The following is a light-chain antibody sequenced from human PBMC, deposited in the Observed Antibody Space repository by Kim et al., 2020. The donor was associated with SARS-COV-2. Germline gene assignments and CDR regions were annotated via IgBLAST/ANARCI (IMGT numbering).Light chain of an antibody. CDR2: AVT. CDR3: SSYTGRNTVV. CDR1: SSDVGGYDY. Sequence: GQSITVTCTGPSSDVGGYDYVAWYQHHPGKAPKLMIYAVTERPSGISDRFSGSKSANTASLTISGLQAEDEADYYCSSYTGRNTVVFGGGTQLTVL. V-gene: IGLV2-14*03. J-gene: IGLJ2*01.